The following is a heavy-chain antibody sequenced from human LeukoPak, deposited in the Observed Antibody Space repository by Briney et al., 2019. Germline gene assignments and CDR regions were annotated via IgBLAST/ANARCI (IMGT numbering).Heavy chain of an antibody. CDR3: AFDSSGYYWARLY. CDR1: GFTFSTYS. V-gene: IGHV3-21*01. J-gene: IGHJ4*02. D-gene: IGHD3-22*01. Sequence: GGSLRLSCAASGFTFSTYSMNWVRQAPGKGLEWVSSISSGSSYIYYADSVKGRFTISRVNAKNSLYLQMNSLRAEDTAVYYCAFDSSGYYWARLYWGQGTLVTVSS. CDR2: ISSGSSYI.